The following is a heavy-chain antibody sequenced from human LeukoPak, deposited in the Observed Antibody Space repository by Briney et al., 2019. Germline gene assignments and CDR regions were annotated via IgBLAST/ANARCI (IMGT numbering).Heavy chain of an antibody. D-gene: IGHD5-18*01. CDR3: ARQVTFGYAFAYYFDY. V-gene: IGHV4-39*01. CDR2: VAYSGNT. J-gene: IGHJ4*02. Sequence: NTSETLSLTCTVSGGSITSGEHYCSWIRQHPAKGLEWIGYVAYSGNTNYNPSLSSRVTMSVDTSKNQFSLKLSSVTAADTAVYYCARQVTFGYAFAYYFDYWGQGSLVTVSS. CDR1: GGSITSGEHY.